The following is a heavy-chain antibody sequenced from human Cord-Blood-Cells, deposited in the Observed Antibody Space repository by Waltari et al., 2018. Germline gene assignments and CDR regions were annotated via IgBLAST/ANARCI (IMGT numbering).Heavy chain of an antibody. J-gene: IGHJ4*02. V-gene: IGHV3-7*01. CDR2: IKQDGSEK. Sequence: EVQLVESGGGLVQPGGSLRLSCAASGFTFSRHWMSWVRQAPGKGLEWVANIKQDGSEKYYVDSVKGRFTISRDNAKNSLYLQMNSLRAEDTAVYYCARGRMWGLLDYWGQGTLVTVSS. D-gene: IGHD1-26*01. CDR3: ARGRMWGLLDY. CDR1: GFTFSRHW.